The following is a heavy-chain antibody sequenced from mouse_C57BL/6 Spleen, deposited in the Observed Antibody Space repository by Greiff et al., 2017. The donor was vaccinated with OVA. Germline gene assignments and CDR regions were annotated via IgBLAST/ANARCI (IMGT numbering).Heavy chain of an antibody. CDR1: GFTFSDAW. V-gene: IGHV6-6*01. J-gene: IGHJ2*01. D-gene: IGHD4-1*01. CDR2: IRNKANNHAT. CDR3: TRGGTGPYFDY. Sequence: EVQLVESGGGLVQPGGSMKLSCAASGFTFSDAWMDWVRQSPEQGLEWVAEIRNKANNHATYYAESVKGRFTISRDDSKSSVYLQMNSLRAEDTGIYYCTRGGTGPYFDYWGQGTTLTVSA.